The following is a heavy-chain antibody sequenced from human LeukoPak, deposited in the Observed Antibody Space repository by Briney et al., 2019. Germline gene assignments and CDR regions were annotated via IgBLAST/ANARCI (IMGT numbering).Heavy chain of an antibody. CDR2: ISSSSSYI. Sequence: GGSLRLSCAASGFTLNSYSLNWVPQAPGKGLEWVSSISSSSSYIYYADSVKGRFTISRDNAKNSLYLQMNSLRGEDTAVYYCARDPTGNYDPHWGQGTLVTVSS. V-gene: IGHV3-21*01. CDR1: GFTLNSYS. CDR3: ARDPTGNYDPH. D-gene: IGHD3-22*01. J-gene: IGHJ4*02.